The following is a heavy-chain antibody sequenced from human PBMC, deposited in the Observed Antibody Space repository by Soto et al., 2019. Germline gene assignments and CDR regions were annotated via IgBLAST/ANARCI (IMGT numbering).Heavy chain of an antibody. Sequence: QVQLVESGGGLVKPGGSLRLSCAASGFTFSDYYMTWIRQAPGKGLEWVSYISSSSSYTNYADSVKGRFTISRDNAKNSLYLQMNSLRAEDTAVYYCARGGRRSGGLYYGMDVWGQGTTVTVSS. CDR2: ISSSSSYT. CDR3: ARGGRRSGGLYYGMDV. J-gene: IGHJ6*02. V-gene: IGHV3-11*05. CDR1: GFTFSDYY. D-gene: IGHD6-19*01.